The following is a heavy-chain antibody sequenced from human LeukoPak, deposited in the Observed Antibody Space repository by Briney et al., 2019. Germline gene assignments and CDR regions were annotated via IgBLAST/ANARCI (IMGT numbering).Heavy chain of an antibody. D-gene: IGHD2-2*01. J-gene: IGHJ4*02. CDR3: AREGAGYCSSTSCYPNYFDY. CDR1: GGSISSYY. Sequence: SETLSLTCTVSGGSISSYYWSWIRQPAGKGLEWIGRIYTSGSTNYNPSLKSRVTMSVDTSKNQFSLKLSSVTAADTAVYYCAREGAGYCSSTSCYPNYFDYWGQGTLVTVSS. V-gene: IGHV4-4*07. CDR2: IYTSGST.